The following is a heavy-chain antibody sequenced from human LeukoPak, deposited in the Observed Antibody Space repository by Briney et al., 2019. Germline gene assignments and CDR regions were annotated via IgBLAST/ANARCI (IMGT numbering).Heavy chain of an antibody. Sequence: GGSLRLSCVASGFTVSSDYMNWVRQAPGKGLEWVSLIFSGDGTYYADSVKGRFTISRDNSKNSLSLQMSSLRADDTAVYYCAKDNGWLHEYWGQGTLVTVSS. CDR3: AKDNGWLHEY. J-gene: IGHJ4*02. CDR2: IFSGDGT. D-gene: IGHD6-19*01. V-gene: IGHV3-53*01. CDR1: GFTVSSDY.